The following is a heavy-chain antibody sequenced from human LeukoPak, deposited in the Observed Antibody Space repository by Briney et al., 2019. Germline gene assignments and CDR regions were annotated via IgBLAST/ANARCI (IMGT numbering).Heavy chain of an antibody. CDR2: IYTSGST. J-gene: IGHJ6*03. V-gene: IGHV4-4*07. D-gene: IGHD6-6*01. Sequence: SETLSLTCTVSGGSISSYYWSWIRQPAGKGLEWIGRIYTSGSTNYNPSLRSRVTMSVDTSKNQFSLKLSSMTAADTAVYYCAREGIAARPRNYYYMDVWGKGTTVTVSS. CDR1: GGSISSYY. CDR3: AREGIAARPRNYYYMDV.